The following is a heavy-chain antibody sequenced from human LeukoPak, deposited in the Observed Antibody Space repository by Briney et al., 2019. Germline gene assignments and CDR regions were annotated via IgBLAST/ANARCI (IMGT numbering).Heavy chain of an antibody. D-gene: IGHD1-26*01. CDR1: GFTFSSYS. Sequence: GGSLRLSCAASGFTFSSYSMNRVRQAPGKGLEWVSSISSSSSYIYYADSVKGRFTISRDNAKNSLYLQMNSLRAEDTAVYYCAGRRIVGATKDAFDIWGQGTMVTVSS. V-gene: IGHV3-21*01. J-gene: IGHJ3*02. CDR2: ISSSSSYI. CDR3: AGRRIVGATKDAFDI.